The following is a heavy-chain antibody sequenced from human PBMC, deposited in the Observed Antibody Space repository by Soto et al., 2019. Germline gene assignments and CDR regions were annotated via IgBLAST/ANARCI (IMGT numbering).Heavy chain of an antibody. J-gene: IGHJ5*02. CDR1: GGSFSGYY. V-gene: IGHV4-34*01. D-gene: IGHD2-15*01. CDR2: FNHSGST. Sequence: SETLSLTCAVYGGSFSGYYWSWIRQPPGKGLEWIGEFNHSGSTNYNPSLKSRVTISVDTSKNQFSLKLSSVTAADTAVYYCARGGPPYCSGGSCYSRANWFDPWGQGTLVTVSS. CDR3: ARGGPPYCSGGSCYSRANWFDP.